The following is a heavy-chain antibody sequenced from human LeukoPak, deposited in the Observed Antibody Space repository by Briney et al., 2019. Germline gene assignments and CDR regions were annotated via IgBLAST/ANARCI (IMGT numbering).Heavy chain of an antibody. D-gene: IGHD2-21*01. Sequence: GGSLRLSCAASGFTCDDYALHWVRQAPEKGLEWVSLISGDGGSTYYADSVKGRFTISRDNSKNSLYLQMNGLRTEDTALYYCAAGVAAISYFHYWGQGTLVTVSS. J-gene: IGHJ4*02. CDR1: GFTCDDYA. CDR2: ISGDGGST. V-gene: IGHV3-43*02. CDR3: AAGVAAISYFHY.